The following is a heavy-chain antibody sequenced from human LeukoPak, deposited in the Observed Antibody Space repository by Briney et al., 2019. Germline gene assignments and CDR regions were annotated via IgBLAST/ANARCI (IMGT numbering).Heavy chain of an antibody. CDR3: AKNAAGIVLMIYAPLDS. D-gene: IGHD2-8*01. Sequence: GGSLRLSCAASGFTFSSYAMSWVRQAPGKGLEWVSTLSGSGGSTYYADSVKGRFTISGDESKNTLSLQMDSLRPEDTAVYYCAKNAAGIVLMIYAPLDSWGQGTLVTVSS. V-gene: IGHV3-23*01. CDR1: GFTFSSYA. CDR2: LSGSGGST. J-gene: IGHJ4*02.